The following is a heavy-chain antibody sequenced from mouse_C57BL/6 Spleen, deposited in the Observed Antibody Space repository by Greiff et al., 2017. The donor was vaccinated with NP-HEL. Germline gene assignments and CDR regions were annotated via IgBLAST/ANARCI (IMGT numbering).Heavy chain of an antibody. V-gene: IGHV1-54*01. CDR3: GRWESSGLYAFYY. D-gene: IGHD3-2*02. J-gene: IGHJ4*01. Sequence: VQLQQSGAELVRPGTSVKVSCKASGYAFTNYLIAWVKQRPGQGLEWIGVINPGSGGTYYQEKFKGQATLTADKTSSTAYMQLSSLTSEDSAVYCCGRWESSGLYAFYYWGKGTSVTVSS. CDR2: INPGSGGT. CDR1: GYAFTNYL.